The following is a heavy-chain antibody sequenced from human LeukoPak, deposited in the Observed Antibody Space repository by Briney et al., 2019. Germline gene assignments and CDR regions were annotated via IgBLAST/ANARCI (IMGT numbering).Heavy chain of an antibody. V-gene: IGHV3-48*03. CDR1: GFTFSSYD. Sequence: GGSLRLSCAASGFTFSSYDMNWVRQAPGKGLEWVSYISSSGSTIYYADSVKGRFTISRDNAKNSLYLQMNSLRAEDTAVYYCAREGVGGSGVDYWGQGTLVTVSS. CDR2: ISSSGSTI. CDR3: AREGVGGSGVDY. D-gene: IGHD3-10*01. J-gene: IGHJ4*01.